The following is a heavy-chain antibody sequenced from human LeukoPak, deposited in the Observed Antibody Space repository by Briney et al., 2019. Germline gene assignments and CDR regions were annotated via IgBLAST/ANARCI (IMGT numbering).Heavy chain of an antibody. CDR1: GGSFSGYY. V-gene: IGHV4-34*01. D-gene: IGHD2-2*01. CDR2: INHSGST. Sequence: PSETLSLTCAVYGGSFSGYYWSWVHQPPGKGLEWIGEINHSGSTNYNPSLKSRVTISVDTSKNQFSLKLSSVTAADTAVYYCARGVGYCSSTSCKRDYWGQGTLVTVSS. J-gene: IGHJ4*02. CDR3: ARGVGYCSSTSCKRDY.